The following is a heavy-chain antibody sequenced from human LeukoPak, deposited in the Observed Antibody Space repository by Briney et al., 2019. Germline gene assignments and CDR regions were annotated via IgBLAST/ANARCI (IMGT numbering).Heavy chain of an antibody. Sequence: NPSETLSLTCAVYGGSFSGYYWSWIRQPPGKGLEWIGEINHSGSTNYNPSLKSRVTISADTSKNQLSLKLSSVTAADTAVYYCAIIPLIQTTVTTKGEGDYWGQGTLVTVSS. CDR2: INHSGST. D-gene: IGHD4-17*01. CDR3: AIIPLIQTTVTTKGEGDY. J-gene: IGHJ4*02. V-gene: IGHV4-34*01. CDR1: GGSFSGYY.